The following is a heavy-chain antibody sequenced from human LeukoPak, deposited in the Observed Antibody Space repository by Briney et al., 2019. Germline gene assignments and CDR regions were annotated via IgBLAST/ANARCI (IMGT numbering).Heavy chain of an antibody. CDR1: GGSISSYY. D-gene: IGHD6-19*01. J-gene: IGHJ4*02. CDR3: ARYPSYSSGWPFDY. Sequence: PSETLSLTCTVSGGSISSYYWSWIRQPPGKGLEWIGYIYYSGSTTYNPSLKSRVTISVDTSKNQFSLKLSSVTAADTAVYYCARYPSYSSGWPFDYWGQGTLVTVSS. V-gene: IGHV4-59*01. CDR2: IYYSGST.